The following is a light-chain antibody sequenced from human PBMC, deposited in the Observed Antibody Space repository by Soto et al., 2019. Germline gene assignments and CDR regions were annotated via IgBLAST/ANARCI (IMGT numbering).Light chain of an antibody. CDR1: SSDVGDYNY. CDR2: DVS. V-gene: IGLV2-14*01. CDR3: SSYTSSSRYV. Sequence: QSALTQPASVSGSPGQSITISCTGTSSDVGDYNYVSWYQQHPGKAPKFMIYDVSIRPSGVSNRFSGSKSGNTASLTISGLQAEDEADYYCSSYTSSSRYVFGTGTKVTDL. J-gene: IGLJ1*01.